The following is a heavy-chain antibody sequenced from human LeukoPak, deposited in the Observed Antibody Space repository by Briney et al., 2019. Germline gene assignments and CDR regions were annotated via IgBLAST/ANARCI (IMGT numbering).Heavy chain of an antibody. CDR3: VHTAMVGYYYMDV. CDR1: GGSFSGYY. CDR2: INHSGST. J-gene: IGHJ6*03. V-gene: IGHV4-34*01. Sequence: SETPSLTRAVYGGSFSGYYWSWIRQPPGKGLEWIGEINHSGSTNYNPSLKSRVTISVDTSKNQFSLKLSSVTAADTAVYYCVHTAMVGYYYMDVWGKGTTVTVSS. D-gene: IGHD5-18*01.